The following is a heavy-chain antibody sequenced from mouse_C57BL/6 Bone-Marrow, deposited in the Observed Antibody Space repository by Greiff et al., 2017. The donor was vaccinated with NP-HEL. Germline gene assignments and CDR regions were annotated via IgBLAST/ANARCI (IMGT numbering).Heavy chain of an antibody. Sequence: EVQLQQSGPELVKPGASVKISCKASGYTFTDYYMNWVKQSHGKSLEWIGDINPNNGGTSYNQKFKGKATLTVDKSSSTAYMELRSLTSEDSAVYYCARSGYYGRSYVGYWAQGTTLTVSS. V-gene: IGHV1-26*01. D-gene: IGHD1-1*01. J-gene: IGHJ2*01. CDR3: ARSGYYGRSYVGY. CDR1: GYTFTDYY. CDR2: INPNNGGT.